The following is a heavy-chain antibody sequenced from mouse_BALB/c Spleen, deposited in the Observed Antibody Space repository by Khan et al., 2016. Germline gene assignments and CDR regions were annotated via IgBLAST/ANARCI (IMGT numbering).Heavy chain of an antibody. CDR2: INTYTGEP. Sequence: QIQLVQSGPELKKPGETVKISCKASGYTFTNYGMNWVKQAPGKGLKWMGWINTYTGEPTYADDFKGRFAFSLETSASTAYLQINKLKNEDTATYFCAKVWGVAHYFDYWGQGTTLTVSS. V-gene: IGHV9-3-1*01. J-gene: IGHJ2*01. D-gene: IGHD1-1*02. CDR1: GYTFTNYG. CDR3: AKVWGVAHYFDY.